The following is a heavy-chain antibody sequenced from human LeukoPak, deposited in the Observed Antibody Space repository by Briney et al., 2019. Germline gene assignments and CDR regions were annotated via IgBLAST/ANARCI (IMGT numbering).Heavy chain of an antibody. Sequence: GGSLRLSCAASGFTFSNYWMTWVRQAPGKGLEWVANIKEDGSEKYYVDSVKGRFTISRDNAKNSLYLRMNSLRGEDTAIYYCARARSTWGQGTLVTVSS. CDR3: ARARST. V-gene: IGHV3-7*05. D-gene: IGHD1-26*01. CDR2: IKEDGSEK. J-gene: IGHJ5*02. CDR1: GFTFSNYW.